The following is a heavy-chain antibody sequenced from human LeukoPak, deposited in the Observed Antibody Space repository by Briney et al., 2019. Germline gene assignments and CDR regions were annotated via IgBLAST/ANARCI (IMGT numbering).Heavy chain of an antibody. CDR2: IKQDGSEK. J-gene: IGHJ4*02. Sequence: PGGSLRLSCAASGFTFSSYWMSWVRQAPGKGLEWVANIKQDGSEKYYVDSVKGRFTISRDNAKNSLYLQMNSLRAEDTAVYYCARGPGQYYDFWSGYHPYFDYWGQGTLVTVSS. D-gene: IGHD3-3*01. CDR3: ARGPGQYYDFWSGYHPYFDY. CDR1: GFTFSSYW. V-gene: IGHV3-7*01.